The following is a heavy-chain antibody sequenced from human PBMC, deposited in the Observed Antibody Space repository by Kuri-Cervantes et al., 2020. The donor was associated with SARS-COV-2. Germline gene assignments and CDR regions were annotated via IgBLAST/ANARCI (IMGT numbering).Heavy chain of an antibody. CDR3: ARAYYDFWSGYYRDASDI. J-gene: IGHJ3*02. D-gene: IGHD3-3*01. Sequence: LSLTCAASGFIFSNYWMTWVRQAPGKGLEWVANIKQDGSEEYYVDSLKGRFPISRDNAKKSLYLQMNSLRAEDTAVYYCARAYYDFWSGYYRDASDIWGQGTMVTVSS. CDR2: IKQDGSEE. CDR1: GFIFSNYW. V-gene: IGHV3-7*01.